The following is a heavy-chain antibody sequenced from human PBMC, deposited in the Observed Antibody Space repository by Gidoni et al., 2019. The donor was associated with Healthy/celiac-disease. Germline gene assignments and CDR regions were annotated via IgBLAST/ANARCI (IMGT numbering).Heavy chain of an antibody. D-gene: IGHD7-27*01. Sequence: QLQLQESGPGLVKPSETLSLTCTVSGGSISSSSYYWGWIRQPPGKGLEWIGSIYYSGSTYYNPSLKSRVTISVDTSKNQFSLKLSSVTAADTAVYYCARDYRSLGGLGSLDYWGQGTLVTVSS. CDR2: IYYSGST. V-gene: IGHV4-39*07. CDR3: ARDYRSLGGLGSLDY. J-gene: IGHJ4*02. CDR1: GGSISSSSYY.